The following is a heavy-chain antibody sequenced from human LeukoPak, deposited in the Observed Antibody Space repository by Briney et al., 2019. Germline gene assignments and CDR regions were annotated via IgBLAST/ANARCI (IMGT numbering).Heavy chain of an antibody. CDR1: GGSISSGDYS. D-gene: IGHD3-10*01. V-gene: IGHV4-30-4*01. CDR2: IYYSGST. Sequence: SQTLSLTCTVSGGSISSGDYSWSWIRQPPGKGLEWIGYIYYSGSTYYNPSLKSRVTISVDTSKNQFSLKLSSVTAADTAVYYCARAIWFGEKPYYYYGMDVWGQGTTVTVSS. CDR3: ARAIWFGEKPYYYYGMDV. J-gene: IGHJ6*02.